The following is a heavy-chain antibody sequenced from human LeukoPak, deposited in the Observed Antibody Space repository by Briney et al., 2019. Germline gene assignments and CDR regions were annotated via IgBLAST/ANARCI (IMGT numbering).Heavy chain of an antibody. CDR3: AREWVVLAAAIFY. Sequence: ASVKVSCKASGYTFTGYYMHWVRQAPGQGLEWMGWINPNSGGTNYALKFQGRVTMTRDTSISTAYMELSRPRSDDTAVYYCAREWVVLAAAIFYWGQGTLVTVSS. CDR1: GYTFTGYY. D-gene: IGHD2-15*01. CDR2: INPNSGGT. J-gene: IGHJ4*02. V-gene: IGHV1-2*02.